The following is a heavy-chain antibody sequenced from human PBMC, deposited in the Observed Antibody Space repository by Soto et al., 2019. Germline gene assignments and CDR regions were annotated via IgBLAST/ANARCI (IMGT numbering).Heavy chain of an antibody. CDR2: INSDGSST. CDR1: GFTFSSYW. V-gene: IGHV3-74*01. J-gene: IGHJ4*02. CDR3: VRTSLVVAAATREDY. Sequence: EVQLVESGGGLVQPGESLRLSCAASGFTFSSYWMHWVRQAPGKGLVWVSRINSDGSSTSYAGSLKGRFTISRDNAKNTLYLQMNSLSAEDTAVYYCVRTSLVVAAATREDYWGQGTLVTVSS. D-gene: IGHD2-15*01.